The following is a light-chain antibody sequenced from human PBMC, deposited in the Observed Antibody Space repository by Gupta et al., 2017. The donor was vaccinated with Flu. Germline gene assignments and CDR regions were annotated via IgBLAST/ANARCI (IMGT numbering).Light chain of an antibody. V-gene: IGLV1-44*01. J-gene: IGLJ3*02. CDR2: SDT. CDR3: STWDDSLNGWV. CDR1: SSNIGIKT. Sequence: QAVLTQPPSASGTPGQRVTISCSGSSSNIGIKTVNWYQQLPGTAPKLLMYSDTQRTSGVPDRFSGSKSGTSASLAISGLQSEDEADYYCSTWDDSLNGWVFGGGTRLTVL.